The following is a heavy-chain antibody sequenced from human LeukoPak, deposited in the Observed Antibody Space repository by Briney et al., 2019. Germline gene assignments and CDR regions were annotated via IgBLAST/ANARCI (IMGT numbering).Heavy chain of an antibody. CDR1: GYTFTSYN. D-gene: IGHD2-15*01. V-gene: IGHV1-8*01. J-gene: IGHJ4*02. CDR2: MNPNSGNT. Sequence: ASVKVSCKASGYTFTSYNINWVRQATGQGLEWMGWMNPNSGNTGYAQKFQGRVTMTRNSSITTAYMELSSLRSEDTAVYYCARRHGRCSDGSCYYPDYWGQGTLVTVSS. CDR3: ARRHGRCSDGSCYYPDY.